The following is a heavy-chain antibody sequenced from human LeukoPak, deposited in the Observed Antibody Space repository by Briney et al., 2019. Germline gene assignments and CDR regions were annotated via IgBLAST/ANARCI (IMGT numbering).Heavy chain of an antibody. CDR2: ISSSTSYI. V-gene: IGHV3-21*01. CDR3: ARARDSDFNFDY. J-gene: IGHJ4*02. D-gene: IGHD2-15*01. CDR1: GFTFSSYS. Sequence: PGGSLRLSCAASGFTFSSYSMNWIRQAPGKGLEWVSSISSSTSYIYYADSVKGRFTISKDNAKNSLYLQMNSLRAEDTAVYYCARARDSDFNFDYWGQGTLVTVSS.